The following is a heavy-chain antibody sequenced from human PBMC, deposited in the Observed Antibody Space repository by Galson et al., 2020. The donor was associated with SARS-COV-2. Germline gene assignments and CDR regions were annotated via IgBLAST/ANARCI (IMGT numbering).Heavy chain of an antibody. CDR3: ARDFDAQWLVGAFDY. CDR1: GFTFSSYS. V-gene: IGHV3-21*01. D-gene: IGHD6-19*01. J-gene: IGHJ4*02. CDR2: ISSSSYI. Sequence: GGSLRLSCAASGFTFSSYSMNWVRQAPGKGLEWVSSISSSSYIYYADSVKGRFTISRDNAKNSLYLQMNSLRAEDTAVYYCARDFDAQWLVGAFDYWGQGTLVTVSS.